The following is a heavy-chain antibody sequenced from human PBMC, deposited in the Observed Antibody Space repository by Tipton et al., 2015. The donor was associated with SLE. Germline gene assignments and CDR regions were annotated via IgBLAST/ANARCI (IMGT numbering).Heavy chain of an antibody. CDR3: ARGNGDYFDY. V-gene: IGHV4-61*09. Sequence: TLSLTCTVSGGSTSSGSYYWSWIRQPAGKGLEWIGHIYTSGSTNYNPSLKSRVTISVDTSKNQFSLKLSSVTAADTAVYYCARGNGDYFDYWGLGTLVTVSS. CDR2: IYTSGST. J-gene: IGHJ4*02. D-gene: IGHD1-1*01. CDR1: GGSTSSGSYY.